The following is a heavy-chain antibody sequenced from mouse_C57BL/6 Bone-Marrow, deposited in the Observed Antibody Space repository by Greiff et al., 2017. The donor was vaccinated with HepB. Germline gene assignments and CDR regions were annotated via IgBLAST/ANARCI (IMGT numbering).Heavy chain of an antibody. CDR3: ARDTTVVDWYFDV. J-gene: IGHJ1*03. CDR1: GYTFTSYW. Sequence: QVQLKQSGAELVKPGASVKLSCKASGYTFTSYWMHWVKQRPGQGLEWIGMIHPNSGSTNYNEKFKSKATLTVDKSSSTAYMQLSSLTSEDSAVYYCARDTTVVDWYFDVWGTGTTVTVSS. V-gene: IGHV1-64*01. CDR2: IHPNSGST. D-gene: IGHD1-1*01.